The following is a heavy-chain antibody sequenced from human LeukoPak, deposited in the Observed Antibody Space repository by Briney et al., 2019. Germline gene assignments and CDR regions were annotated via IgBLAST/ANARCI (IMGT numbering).Heavy chain of an antibody. D-gene: IGHD2-21*02. J-gene: IGHJ3*02. CDR2: IYPGDSET. V-gene: IGHV5-51*01. Sequence: KVGASLNISCEGSGYIFNTYWIGWVRQMPGKGLEWMGIIYPGDSETRYSPSFQGQVTISADKSIRTAYLQWSSLKASDTAMYYCARRVVVVTESHDAFDIWGQGTMVTVSS. CDR3: ARRVVVVTESHDAFDI. CDR1: GYIFNTYW.